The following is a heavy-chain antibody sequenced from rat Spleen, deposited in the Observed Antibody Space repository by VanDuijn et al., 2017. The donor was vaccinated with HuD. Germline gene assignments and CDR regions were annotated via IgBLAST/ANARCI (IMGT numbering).Heavy chain of an antibody. CDR1: GFTFNNYL. CDR2: ITNTGGGT. CDR3: SREGTIAAFAY. V-gene: IGHV5-31*01. Sequence: EVQLVESGGGLVQPGRSLKLSCVASGFTFNNYLMTWIRQAPGKGLEWVASITNTGGGTYYPDSVKGRFTVSRDNAENTLYLQMNSLRSEDTATYYCSREGTIAAFAYWGQGVMVTVSS. D-gene: IGHD1-2*01. J-gene: IGHJ2*01.